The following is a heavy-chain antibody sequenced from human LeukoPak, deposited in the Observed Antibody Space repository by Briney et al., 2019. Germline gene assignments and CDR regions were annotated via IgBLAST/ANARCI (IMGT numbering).Heavy chain of an antibody. J-gene: IGHJ4*02. D-gene: IGHD3-10*01. CDR2: IYADGSS. V-gene: IGHV4-61*02. Sequence: SETLSLTCTVSGGSFSSDNSYWAWLRQPAGKGLGWIGRIYADGSSTYNPSLKSRVTILVDTSKNQFSLRLSSMSAADTAVYYCARGYYYRTWGQGTLVTVSS. CDR1: GGSFSSDNSY. CDR3: ARGYYYRT.